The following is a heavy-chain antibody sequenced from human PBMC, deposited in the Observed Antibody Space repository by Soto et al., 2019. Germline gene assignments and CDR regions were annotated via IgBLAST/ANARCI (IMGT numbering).Heavy chain of an antibody. CDR1: GYIFTGHY. CDR3: TRAPRGIIVAPDY. D-gene: IGHD6-19*01. Sequence: ASVKVSCKASGYIFTGHYMHWVRQAPGQGLEWMGWINPHSGDTNYAQSFQGWVTMTRDTSFSTAYLELSRLRSDDTAVYYCTRAPRGIIVAPDYWGQGTLVTVSS. V-gene: IGHV1-2*04. CDR2: INPHSGDT. J-gene: IGHJ4*02.